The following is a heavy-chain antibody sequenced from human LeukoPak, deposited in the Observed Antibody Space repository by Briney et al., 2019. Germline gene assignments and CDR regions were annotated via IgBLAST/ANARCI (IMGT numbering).Heavy chain of an antibody. Sequence: GGSLRLSCTASGFTFATYAMSWVRQAPGKGLEWVSVISGSGNSADYADSAKGRFIISRDNSKNTLYLQMKSLRAEDTALYYCAKGGGAYKPFDSWGQGTLVTVSS. V-gene: IGHV3-23*01. CDR1: GFTFATYA. CDR3: AKGGGAYKPFDS. CDR2: ISGSGNSA. D-gene: IGHD3-16*01. J-gene: IGHJ4*02.